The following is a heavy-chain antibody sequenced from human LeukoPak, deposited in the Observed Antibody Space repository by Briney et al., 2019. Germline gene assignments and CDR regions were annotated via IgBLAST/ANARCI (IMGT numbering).Heavy chain of an antibody. J-gene: IGHJ4*02. D-gene: IGHD6-19*01. CDR2: INPSGGGT. CDR1: GYTFTSYY. Sequence: ASVTVSCTASGYTFTSYYMHWVRQAPGQGMEWMGIINPSGGGTSYAQKFQGRVTMTRDTSTSTVYMELSSLRSEDTAVYYCARDHSVAGNRGPDYWGQGTLVTVSS. CDR3: ARDHSVAGNRGPDY. V-gene: IGHV1-46*01.